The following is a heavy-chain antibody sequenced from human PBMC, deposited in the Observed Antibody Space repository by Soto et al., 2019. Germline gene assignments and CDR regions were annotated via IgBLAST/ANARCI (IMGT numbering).Heavy chain of an antibody. CDR2: ISYDGSNQ. CDR3: AKDGNIYTSGWYAPSLDY. D-gene: IGHD6-19*01. V-gene: IGHV3-30*18. CDR1: GFTFSNYG. J-gene: IGHJ4*02. Sequence: QVQLVESGGGVAQPGRSLRLSCAASGFTFSNYGMHWVRQAPGKGLEWVGVISYDGSNQYYADSVEGRITISRDNSKNTLYLQVNSLGAEDTAVYYCAKDGNIYTSGWYAPSLDYWGQGTLVTVSS.